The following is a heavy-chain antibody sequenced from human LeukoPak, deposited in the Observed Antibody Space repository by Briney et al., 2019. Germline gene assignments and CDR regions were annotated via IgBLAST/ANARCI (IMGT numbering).Heavy chain of an antibody. CDR3: TRPSVCSGGSCYYLVSNWFDP. D-gene: IGHD2-15*01. J-gene: IGHJ5*02. CDR2: IRSKANRYTT. CDR1: GCTFSGSA. Sequence: GGSLRLSCAASGCTFSGSAMQWVRKASGKVQEWVGRIRSKANRYTTAYAASVKAGFTISRDDSKYTAYLQMTSLKTEDTAVYYCTRPSVCSGGSCYYLVSNWFDPWGQGTLVTVSS. V-gene: IGHV3-73*01.